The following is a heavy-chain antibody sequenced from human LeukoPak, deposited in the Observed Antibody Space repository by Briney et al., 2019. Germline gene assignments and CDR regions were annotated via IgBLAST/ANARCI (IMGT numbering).Heavy chain of an antibody. Sequence: SETLSLTCTVSGVSISSYSYYRGWIRQPPGKGLEWIASIYYSGTTYYNPSLKSRVTISVDTSKNQFSLKLSSVTAADTAVYYCAGHIYGDPAFDIWGQGTMVTVSS. D-gene: IGHD4-17*01. CDR2: IYYSGTT. CDR1: GVSISSYSYY. J-gene: IGHJ3*02. V-gene: IGHV4-39*01. CDR3: AGHIYGDPAFDI.